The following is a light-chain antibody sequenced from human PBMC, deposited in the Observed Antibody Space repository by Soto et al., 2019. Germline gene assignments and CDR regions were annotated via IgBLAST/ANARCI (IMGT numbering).Light chain of an antibody. J-gene: IGKJ2*01. V-gene: IGKV4-1*01. Sequence: DNVMTQSPDFLPVSLCERATINCKSSRRVLYSSNNKNYLASYQQNPGQPLKGLTYWAATRESGVPERFRGSGSGIDFTLTISSLQAEDVAVDYWQQYYTTPYTFGQGTKVDI. CDR3: QQYYTTPYT. CDR2: WAA. CDR1: RRVLYSSNNKNY.